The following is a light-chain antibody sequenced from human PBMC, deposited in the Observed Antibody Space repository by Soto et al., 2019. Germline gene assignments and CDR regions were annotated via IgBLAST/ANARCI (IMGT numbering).Light chain of an antibody. V-gene: IGKV1-5*01. CDR1: QSISNW. Sequence: DIQMTQSPSTLPASVGDRVTITCRASQSISNWLAWYQQKPGTAPKVLIYHASNLESGVPSRFSGRGSGTEFALTVSILHPDDFATYYCQHYNGYSFGQGTNVDIK. J-gene: IGKJ1*01. CDR2: HAS. CDR3: QHYNGYS.